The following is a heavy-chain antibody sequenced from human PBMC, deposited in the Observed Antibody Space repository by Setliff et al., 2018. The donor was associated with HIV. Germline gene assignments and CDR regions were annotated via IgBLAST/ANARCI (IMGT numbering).Heavy chain of an antibody. V-gene: IGHV4-39*07. D-gene: IGHD2-15*01. CDR2: IYYRGSA. J-gene: IGHJ3*02. CDR1: GGSITTTNYY. Sequence: PSETLSLTCTVSGGSITTTNYYWGWVRQSPGKGLEWIGVIYYRGSAYYNLSLQSRVTLSVDTSKNSFSLHLTSVTAADTAVYFCARHGRYCSAYGCVYGFDIWGQGTTVTVSS. CDR3: ARHGRYCSAYGCVYGFDI.